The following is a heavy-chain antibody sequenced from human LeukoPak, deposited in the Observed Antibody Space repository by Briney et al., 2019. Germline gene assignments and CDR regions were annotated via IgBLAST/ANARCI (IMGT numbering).Heavy chain of an antibody. V-gene: IGHV3-11*04. CDR1: GFTFSDYY. CDR2: ISSGGSTI. Sequence: PGGSLRLSCAVSGFTFSDYYMSWIRQAPGKGLEWVSYISSGGSTISHADSVKGRFTISRDNAKNSLSLQMNSLRVDDTAVYYCARNQHWSRDIWGQGILVTVSS. D-gene: IGHD2-8*02. CDR3: ARNQHWSRDI. J-gene: IGHJ4*02.